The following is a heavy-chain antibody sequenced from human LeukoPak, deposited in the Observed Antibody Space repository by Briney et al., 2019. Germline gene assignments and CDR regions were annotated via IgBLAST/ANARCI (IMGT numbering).Heavy chain of an antibody. CDR1: GFTFGDYA. CDR2: IRSKAYGGTT. J-gene: IGHJ4*02. V-gene: IGHV3-49*03. D-gene: IGHD1-26*01. Sequence: GGSLRLSCTASGFTFGDYAMSWFRQAPGKGLEWVGFIRSKAYGGTTEYAASVKGRFTISRDDSKSIAYLQMNSLKTEDTAVYYCARTYSGTLRGFDYWGQGTLVTVSS. CDR3: ARTYSGTLRGFDY.